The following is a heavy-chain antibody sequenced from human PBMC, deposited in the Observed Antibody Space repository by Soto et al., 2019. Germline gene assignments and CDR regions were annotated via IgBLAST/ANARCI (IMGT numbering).Heavy chain of an antibody. V-gene: IGHV4-31*03. Sequence: PSETLAPTFRVSISSISSGPYYCSWVRRTARKGLEWIGYIYYRGRTYYNPSLHSRVSIAVDTTENQFSLKLTSVTAADTSVYYCARGSFSSSSSSFDPWGRGTLVTVSS. D-gene: IGHD6-6*01. CDR2: IYYRGRT. CDR3: ARGSFSSSSSSFDP. CDR1: ISSISSGPYY. J-gene: IGHJ5*02.